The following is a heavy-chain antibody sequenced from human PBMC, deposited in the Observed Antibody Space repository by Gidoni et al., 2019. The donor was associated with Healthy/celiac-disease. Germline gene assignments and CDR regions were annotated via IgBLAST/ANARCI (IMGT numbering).Heavy chain of an antibody. CDR2: IYYSGST. D-gene: IGHD3-10*01. V-gene: IGHV4-39*07. CDR1: GCSISSSSYY. J-gene: IGHJ5*02. CDR3: ARSWFGEANWFDP. Sequence: QLQLQESGPGLVKPSGTLALTCTVPGCSISSSSYYWGWIRQPPGKGLEWIGSIYYSGSTYYNPSLKSRVTISVDTSKNQFSLKLSSVTAADTAVYYCARSWFGEANWFDPWGQGTLVTVSS.